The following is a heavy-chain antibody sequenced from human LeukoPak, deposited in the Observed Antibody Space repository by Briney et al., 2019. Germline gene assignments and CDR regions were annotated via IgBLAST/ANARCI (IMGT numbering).Heavy chain of an antibody. Sequence: SETLSLTCTVSGGSISSSSYCWGWIRQPPGKGLEWIGSIYYSGSTYYNPSLKSRVTISVDTSKNQFSLKLSSVTAADTAVYYCARGRYSGSYFLWGQGTLVTVSS. CDR2: IYYSGST. CDR1: GGSISSSSYC. D-gene: IGHD1-26*01. V-gene: IGHV4-39*07. J-gene: IGHJ4*02. CDR3: ARGRYSGSYFL.